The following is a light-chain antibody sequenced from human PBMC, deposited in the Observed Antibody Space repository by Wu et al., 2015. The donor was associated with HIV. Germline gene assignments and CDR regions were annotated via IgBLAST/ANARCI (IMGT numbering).Light chain of an antibody. V-gene: IGKV3-15*01. CDR1: QSVPTN. CDR3: QQYNNWPPWT. Sequence: EIVMTQSPATLSVSPGERATLSCRASQSVPTNVAWYQQKPGQAPRLLIYGASTRATGIPARFSGSGSGTEFTPTISSLQSEDFAVYYCQQYNNWPPWTFGQGTKVEIK. J-gene: IGKJ1*01. CDR2: GAS.